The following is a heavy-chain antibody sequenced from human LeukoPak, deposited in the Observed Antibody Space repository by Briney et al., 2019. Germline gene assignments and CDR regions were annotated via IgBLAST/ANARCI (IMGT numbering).Heavy chain of an antibody. CDR3: ASYFSGSYSFDF. D-gene: IGHD1-26*01. J-gene: IGHJ4*02. V-gene: IGHV3-21*01. CDR2: ISSSSSYI. Sequence: GGSLRLSCAASGFTFSSYWMNWVRQAPGKGLEWVSSISSSSSYIFYADSVKGRFTISRDNAKNSLFLQMNSLRAEDTAMYYCASYFSGSYSFDFWGQGTLVTVS. CDR1: GFTFSSYW.